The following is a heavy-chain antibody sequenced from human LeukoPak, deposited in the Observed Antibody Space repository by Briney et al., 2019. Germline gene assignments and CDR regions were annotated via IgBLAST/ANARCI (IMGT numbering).Heavy chain of an antibody. V-gene: IGHV4-34*01. D-gene: IGHD1-26*01. J-gene: IGHJ5*02. CDR3: ARGFPLWGLPRSRVNWFDP. Sequence: PSKTLSLTCAVCSGSFSVYYWSWIRQPPGKGLEWIGEINHSGSTNYNPSLKSRVTISVDTSKNQFSLKLSSVTAADTAVYYCARGFPLWGLPRSRVNWFDPWGQGTLVTVSS. CDR1: SGSFSVYY. CDR2: INHSGST.